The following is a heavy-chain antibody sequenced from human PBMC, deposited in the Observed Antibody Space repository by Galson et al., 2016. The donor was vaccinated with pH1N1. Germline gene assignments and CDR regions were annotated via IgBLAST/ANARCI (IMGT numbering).Heavy chain of an antibody. CDR2: IRQDEGKK. CDR3: VSSGGTVTTFVSG. CDR1: GFTFSNYW. J-gene: IGHJ4*02. V-gene: IGHV3-7*01. D-gene: IGHD4-17*01. Sequence: SLRLSCAASGFTFSNYWMSWVRQAPGKGLEWVANIRQDEGKKYYVDSVKGRFTISRDNAKNSLYLQMNSLRAEDTAVYYCVSSGGTVTTFVSGWGQGTLVTVSS.